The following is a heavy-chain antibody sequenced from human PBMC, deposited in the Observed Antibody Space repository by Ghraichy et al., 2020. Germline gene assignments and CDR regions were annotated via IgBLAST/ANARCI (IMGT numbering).Heavy chain of an antibody. CDR3: ARALLWGDILTGYSWGGVYFDY. Sequence: SVKVSCKASGGTFSSYAISWVRQAPGQGLEWMGGIIPIFGTANYAQKFQGRVTITADESTSTAYMELSSLRSEDTAVYYCARALLWGDILTGYSWGGVYFDYWGQGTLVTVSS. CDR2: IIPIFGTA. J-gene: IGHJ4*02. CDR1: GGTFSSYA. V-gene: IGHV1-69*13. D-gene: IGHD3-9*01.